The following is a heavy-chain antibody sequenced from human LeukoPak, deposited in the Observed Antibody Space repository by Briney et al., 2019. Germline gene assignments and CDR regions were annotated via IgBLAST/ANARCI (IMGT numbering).Heavy chain of an antibody. J-gene: IGHJ6*03. Sequence: SQTLSLTCAISGDSVSRSSAAWNWIRQSPSRGLEWLGRTYYRSKWSNDYAVSVKGRITINPDTSKNQFSLKLSSVTAADTAVYYCARRFGYSNYYYYYYYMDVWGKGTTVTVSS. D-gene: IGHD4-11*01. CDR1: GDSVSRSSAA. CDR3: ARRFGYSNYYYYYYYMDV. CDR2: TYYRSKWSN. V-gene: IGHV6-1*01.